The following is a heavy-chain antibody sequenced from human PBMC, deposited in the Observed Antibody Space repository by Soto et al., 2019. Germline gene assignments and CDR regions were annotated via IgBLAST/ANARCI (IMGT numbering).Heavy chain of an antibody. J-gene: IGHJ4*02. CDR2: ISAYNGNT. D-gene: IGHD5-12*01. V-gene: IGHV1-18*01. Sequence: QVQLVQSGAEVKKPGASVKVSCKASGYTFTSYGISWVRQAPGQGLEWMGWISAYNGNTNYAQKLQGRVTRTTDTATRTAYMELRSRRSNDTAVYYCARDLPPGIVAHWGQGTLVTVSS. CDR3: ARDLPPGIVAH. CDR1: GYTFTSYG.